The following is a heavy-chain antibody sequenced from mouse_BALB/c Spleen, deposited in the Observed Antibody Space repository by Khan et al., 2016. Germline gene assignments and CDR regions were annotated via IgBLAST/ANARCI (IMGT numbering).Heavy chain of an antibody. CDR1: GFNIKDTY. D-gene: IGHD1-1*01. Sequence: VQLQQSGAELVKPGASVKLSCTASGFNIKDTYMHWVKQRPEQGLEWIGRIDPANGNTKYDPKFQGKATITADTSSNTAYLQLSSLTSEDTAVYYCAYYGSSPLFDYWGQGTTLTVSS. CDR3: AYYGSSPLFDY. J-gene: IGHJ2*01. CDR2: IDPANGNT. V-gene: IGHV14-3*02.